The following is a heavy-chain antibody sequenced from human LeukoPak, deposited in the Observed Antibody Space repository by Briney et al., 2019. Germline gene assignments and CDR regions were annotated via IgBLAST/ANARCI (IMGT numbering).Heavy chain of an antibody. Sequence: SETLSLTCTVSGGSISSYYWSWIRQPPGKGLEWIGYIYYSGSTNYNPSLKSRVTISVDTSKNQFSLKLSSVTAADTAVYYCARHPPNYGGKSTFDYWGQGTLVTVSS. CDR1: GGSISSYY. V-gene: IGHV4-59*08. CDR3: ARHPPNYGGKSTFDY. J-gene: IGHJ4*02. D-gene: IGHD4-23*01. CDR2: IYYSGST.